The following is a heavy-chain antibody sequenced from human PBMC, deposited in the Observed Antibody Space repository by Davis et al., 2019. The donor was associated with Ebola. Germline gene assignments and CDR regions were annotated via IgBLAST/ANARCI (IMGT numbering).Heavy chain of an antibody. CDR3: ARGHNYGHDY. J-gene: IGHJ4*02. V-gene: IGHV1-2*06. CDR1: GYTFTDYN. Sequence: ASVKVSCKASGYTFTDYNIHWMRQAPGQGLEWLGRVILKSGATNYAQKFQGRVTMTRDTSISTVYMELSRLTSDDTAVYFCARGHNYGHDYWGQGTLVTVSS. D-gene: IGHD5-18*01. CDR2: VILKSGAT.